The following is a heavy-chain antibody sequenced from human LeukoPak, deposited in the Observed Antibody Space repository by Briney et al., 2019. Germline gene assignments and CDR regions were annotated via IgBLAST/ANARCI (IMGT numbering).Heavy chain of an antibody. V-gene: IGHV3-74*01. CDR1: GFTFSIYW. Sequence: PGGSLRLSCAASGFTFSIYWMYWVRQAPGKGLMWVSRCDSDGSGTNYVDSVKGRFTLSRDNAKSTLYLQMSSLRAEDTAVYYRSRVQTTVTTLDYWGQGTLVSVSS. D-gene: IGHD4-17*01. CDR2: CDSDGSGT. J-gene: IGHJ4*02. CDR3: SRVQTTVTTLDY.